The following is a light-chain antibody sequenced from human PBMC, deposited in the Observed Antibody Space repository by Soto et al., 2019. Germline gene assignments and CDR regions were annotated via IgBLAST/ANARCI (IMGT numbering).Light chain of an antibody. CDR3: QQHSNWHPTT. V-gene: IGKV3-11*01. CDR2: DAS. J-gene: IGKJ5*01. Sequence: EIVLTQSPATLSLSPGARSTLSCMAIQSVSSYLAWYQQKPCQAPRLLIYDASDSATGIPGRFSGSGSGTDFTLTISSLEHEDFAVYYCQQHSNWHPTTFGQGTRLEIK. CDR1: QSVSSY.